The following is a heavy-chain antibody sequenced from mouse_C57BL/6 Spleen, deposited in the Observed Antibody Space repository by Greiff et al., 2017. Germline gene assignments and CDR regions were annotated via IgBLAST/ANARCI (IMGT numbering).Heavy chain of an antibody. V-gene: IGHV3-6*01. CDR1: GYSITSGYY. CDR3: ARGLYGKGYCDV. D-gene: IGHD2-1*01. CDR2: ISYDGSN. J-gene: IGHJ1*03. Sequence: EVKLEESGPGLVKPSQSLSLTCSVTGYSITSGYYWNWIRQFPGNKLEWMGYISYDGSNNYNPSLKNRISITRDTSKNQFFLKLNSVTTEDTATYYCARGLYGKGYCDVWGTGTTVTVSS.